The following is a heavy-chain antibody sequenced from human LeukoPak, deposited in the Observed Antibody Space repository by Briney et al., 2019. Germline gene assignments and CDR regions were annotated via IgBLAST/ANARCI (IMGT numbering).Heavy chain of an antibody. D-gene: IGHD5-12*01. Sequence: PGGSLRLSCAASGFTFNTYWMSWVRQAPGKGLEWVANIKEDGSEKYYVDSVKGRLTISRDNAQNSLHLQMNGLRAEDTAVYYCAGLPLTARLHFDYWGQGTLVTVSS. CDR3: AGLPLTARLHFDY. V-gene: IGHV3-7*05. CDR1: GFTFNTYW. CDR2: IKEDGSEK. J-gene: IGHJ4*02.